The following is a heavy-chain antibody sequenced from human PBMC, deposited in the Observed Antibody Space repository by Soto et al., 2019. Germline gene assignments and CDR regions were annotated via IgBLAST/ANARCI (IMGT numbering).Heavy chain of an antibody. V-gene: IGHV3-23*01. J-gene: IGHJ2*01. CDR1: GFTFRSYV. CDR2: IGGSGGST. CDR3: AKPPTTETTYNWYLDL. Sequence: EVQLLESGGGLVQPGGSLRLSCAASGFTFRSYVMSWGRQAPGKGLEWVSGIGGSGGSTFYADSVKGRFTISRDNSKNTLYLEMNSLRAEDTAVYYCAKPPTTETTYNWYLDLWGRGTLVTVSS. D-gene: IGHD4-17*01.